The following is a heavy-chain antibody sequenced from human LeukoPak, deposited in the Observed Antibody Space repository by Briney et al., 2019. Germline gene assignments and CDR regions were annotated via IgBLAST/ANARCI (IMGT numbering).Heavy chain of an antibody. CDR1: GFTFSGSA. Sequence: GGSLRLSCAASGFTFSGSAMHWVRQASGKGLEWVGRIRSKANSYATAYAASVKGRFTISRDDSKNTAYLQMNSLKTEDTAVYYCTTRTPRAYYYYYYMGVWGKRTTVTVFS. CDR3: TTRTPRAYYYYYYMGV. V-gene: IGHV3-73*01. J-gene: IGHJ6*03. CDR2: IRSKANSYAT.